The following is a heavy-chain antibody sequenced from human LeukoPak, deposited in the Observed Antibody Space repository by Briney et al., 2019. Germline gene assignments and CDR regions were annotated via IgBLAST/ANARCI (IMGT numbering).Heavy chain of an antibody. CDR2: INEDGRDK. J-gene: IGHJ2*01. V-gene: IGHV3-7*01. D-gene: IGHD4-11*01. Sequence: PGGSLRLSCAASGFIFSNSWMTWVRQAPGKGLEWVANINEDGRDKYYVDSVKGRFTISRYNAGNSLFLQMDRLRAEDTAVYYCARAXXXXDXXXXAXLASVXXXXASAXIDL. CDR1: GFIFSNSW. CDR3: ARAXXXXDXXXXAXLASVXXXXASAXIDL.